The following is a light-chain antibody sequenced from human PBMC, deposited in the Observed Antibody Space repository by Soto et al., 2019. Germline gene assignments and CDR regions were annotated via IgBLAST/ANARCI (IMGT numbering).Light chain of an antibody. CDR1: QSVSSN. CDR2: GAS. Sequence: EIVMTQSPATLSVSPGERATLSCRASQSVSSNLAWYQQKPGQAPRLLIYGASTRATGIPVRFSGSGSGTESTLTISSLQSEDFAVYYCQQYNNWPQTFGQGTKLEIK. CDR3: QQYNNWPQT. V-gene: IGKV3-15*01. J-gene: IGKJ2*01.